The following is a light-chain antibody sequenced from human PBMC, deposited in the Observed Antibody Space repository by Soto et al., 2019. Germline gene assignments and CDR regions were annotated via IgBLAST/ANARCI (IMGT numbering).Light chain of an antibody. CDR1: QSVSSSY. J-gene: IGKJ1*01. Sequence: EIVLTQSPGTLSLSPEERATLSCRASQSVSSSYLAWYQQKPGQAPSLLIYGASRRATGIPDRFSGSGSGTDFTLTISRLEPEDFAVYYCQQFGSSPWTFGQGNKVDIK. CDR2: GAS. CDR3: QQFGSSPWT. V-gene: IGKV3-20*01.